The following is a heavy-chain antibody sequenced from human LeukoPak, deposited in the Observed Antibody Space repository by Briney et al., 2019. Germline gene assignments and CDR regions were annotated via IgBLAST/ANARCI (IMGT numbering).Heavy chain of an antibody. Sequence: GGSLRLSCAASGFTFSSYAMSWVRQAPGKGLEWVSAISGSGGSTYYADSVKGRFTISRDNAKNSLYLQMNSLRAEDTAVYYCAKDLAIRYSGGPVDWGQGTLVTVSS. CDR3: AKDLAIRYSGGPVD. J-gene: IGHJ4*02. CDR1: GFTFSSYA. V-gene: IGHV3-23*01. CDR2: ISGSGGST. D-gene: IGHD1-26*01.